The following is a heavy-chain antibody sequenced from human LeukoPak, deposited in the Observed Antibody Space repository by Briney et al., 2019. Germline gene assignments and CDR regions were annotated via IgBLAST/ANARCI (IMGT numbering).Heavy chain of an antibody. CDR3: ARDVGSGSYTRFDY. CDR2: IKQDGSEK. Sequence: GGSLRLSCAASGFTFSSYWMSWVRQAPGKGLEWVANIKQDGSEKYYVDSVKGRFTISRDNAKNSLYLQMNSLRAEDTAVYYCARDVGSGSYTRFDYWGQGTLVTVSS. CDR1: GFTFSSYW. D-gene: IGHD3-10*01. V-gene: IGHV3-7*01. J-gene: IGHJ4*02.